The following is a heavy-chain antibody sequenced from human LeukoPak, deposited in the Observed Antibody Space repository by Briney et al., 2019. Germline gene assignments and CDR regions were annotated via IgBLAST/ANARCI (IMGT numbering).Heavy chain of an antibody. CDR1: GFTFNNYW. J-gene: IGHJ4*02. CDR2: INTDGSDT. V-gene: IGHV3-74*01. Sequence: GGSLRLSCAAPGFTFNNYWMHWVRRAPGKGLVWVSAINTDGSDTNNADSVNGRFTISRDNAKNTLYLQMNSLRAEDTAVYYCVRGSSGWKGVDYWGQGTLVNVSS. D-gene: IGHD6-25*01. CDR3: VRGSSGWKGVDY.